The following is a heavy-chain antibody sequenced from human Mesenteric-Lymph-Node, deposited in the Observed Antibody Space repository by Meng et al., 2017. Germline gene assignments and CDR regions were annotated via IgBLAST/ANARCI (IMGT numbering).Heavy chain of an antibody. CDR1: GYTFTTYK. CDR3: ARDEID. CDR2: INTGNGDT. Sequence: QVQLVPSGAEVKKPGASVRISCKASGYTFTTYKIHWVRQAPGQSLEWMAWINTGNGDTQYLQKFQGRVTLTGDMSTFTAYMDLYRLTSDDTAVYYCARDEIDWGQGTLVTVSS. J-gene: IGHJ4*02. V-gene: IGHV1-3*04.